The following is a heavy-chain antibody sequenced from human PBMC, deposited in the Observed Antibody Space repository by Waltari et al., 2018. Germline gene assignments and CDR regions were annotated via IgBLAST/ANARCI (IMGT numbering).Heavy chain of an antibody. J-gene: IGHJ4*02. V-gene: IGHV3-30-3*01. Sequence: QVQLVESGGGVVQPGRSLRLSCAASGFTFSSYAMHWVRQAPGKGLEWVAVISYDGSNKYYPDSVKGRFTISRDNSKNTLYLQMNSLRAEDTAVYYCARERTTFDYWGQGTLVTVSS. CDR3: ARERTTFDY. D-gene: IGHD1-1*01. CDR2: ISYDGSNK. CDR1: GFTFSSYA.